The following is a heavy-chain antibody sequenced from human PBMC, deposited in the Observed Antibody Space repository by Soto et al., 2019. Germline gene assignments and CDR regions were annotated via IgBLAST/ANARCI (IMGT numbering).Heavy chain of an antibody. J-gene: IGHJ4*02. CDR3: AKVVVAATRHTDFDS. V-gene: IGHV4-39*01. CDR1: GGSINSNNYY. CDR2: IYYDGST. D-gene: IGHD2-15*01. Sequence: PSETLSLTCTVSGGSINSNNYYWAWIRQPPGKGLAWIASIYYDGSTYYNPSLKIRVTISIDTSKNQFSLRLRSVTAADTAIYYCAKVVVAATRHTDFDSWGQGTLVTVSS.